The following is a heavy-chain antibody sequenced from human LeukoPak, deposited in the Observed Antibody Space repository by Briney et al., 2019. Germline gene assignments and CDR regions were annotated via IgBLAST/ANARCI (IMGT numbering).Heavy chain of an antibody. V-gene: IGHV3-48*01. D-gene: IGHD6-19*01. CDR1: GFTFNKYS. J-gene: IGHJ4*02. Sequence: GGSLRLSCVASGFTFNKYSMNWVRQAPGKGLQWLSYISGTSRTIYYADSVKGRFAISRDNARNSLYLQMSSLRVEDTAVYYCARGWLNSSGWYVYYWGQGTLVTVSS. CDR2: ISGTSRTI. CDR3: ARGWLNSSGWYVYY.